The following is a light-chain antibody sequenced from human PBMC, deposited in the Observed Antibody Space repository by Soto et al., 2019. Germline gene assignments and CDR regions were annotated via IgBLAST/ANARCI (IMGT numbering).Light chain of an antibody. CDR3: QQRANWPLT. V-gene: IGKV3-11*01. Sequence: EIVLTQSPDTLSLSPGERATLSCRAGQSISSYLAWYQQKPGQAPRLLIYDASNRATGIPARFSGSGSGTDFTLTISSLEPEDFALYYCQQRANWPLTFGGGTKVEIK. J-gene: IGKJ4*01. CDR1: QSISSY. CDR2: DAS.